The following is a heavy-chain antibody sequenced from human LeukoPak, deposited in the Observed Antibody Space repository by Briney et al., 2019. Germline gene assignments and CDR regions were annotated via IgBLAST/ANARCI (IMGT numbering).Heavy chain of an antibody. Sequence: ASVKVSCKASGGTFSSYAISWVRQAPGQGLEWMGYIYPNSGATKYAQKFQGRVTMTRDTSISTAYMELSGLRSDDTAVYYCGTLLSNGPFDYWGQGSLVTVSS. J-gene: IGHJ4*02. CDR2: IYPNSGAT. V-gene: IGHV1-2*02. CDR1: GGTFSSYA. CDR3: GTLLSNGPFDY.